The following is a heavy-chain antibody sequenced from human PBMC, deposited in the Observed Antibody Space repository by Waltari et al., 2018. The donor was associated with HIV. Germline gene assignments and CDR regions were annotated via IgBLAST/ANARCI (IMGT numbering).Heavy chain of an antibody. CDR1: GYTFTGYY. CDR3: ATAAKGVSYGSDYFDY. CDR2: INPNTGDS. Sequence: QVQLVQSGAEVKNPGASVKVSCKASGYTFTGYYIHWVRQAPGQGLEWMGWINPNTGDSDYAQRFQGWVTMTRDTSISTAYMELSRLSPDDMAVYYCATAAKGVSYGSDYFDYWGQGTLVTVSS. D-gene: IGHD5-18*01. V-gene: IGHV1-2*04. J-gene: IGHJ4*02.